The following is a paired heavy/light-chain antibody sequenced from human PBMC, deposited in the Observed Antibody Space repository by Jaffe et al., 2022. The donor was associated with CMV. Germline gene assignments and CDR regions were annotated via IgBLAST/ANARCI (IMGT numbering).Light chain of an antibody. CDR2: AAS. Sequence: VIWMTQSPSLLSASTGDRVIISCRMSQGISSYLAWYQQKPGKAPELLIYAASTLQSGVPSRFSGSGSGTDFTLTISCLQSEDFATYYCQQYYSFPTAFGGGTKVEIK. J-gene: IGKJ4*01. V-gene: IGKV1D-8*04. CDR1: QGISSY. CDR3: QQYYSFPTA.
Heavy chain of an antibody. Sequence: QITLKESGPTLVKPTQTLTLTCTFSGFSLSTSGVGVGWIRQPPGKALEWLALIYWNDDKRYSPSLKSRLTITKDTSKNQVVLTMTNMDPVDTATYYCAHRPADYYDSSGYYYDWYFDLWGRGTLVTVSS. V-gene: IGHV2-5*01. CDR1: GFSLSTSGVG. CDR3: AHRPADYYDSSGYYYDWYFDL. J-gene: IGHJ2*01. CDR2: IYWNDDK. D-gene: IGHD3-22*01.